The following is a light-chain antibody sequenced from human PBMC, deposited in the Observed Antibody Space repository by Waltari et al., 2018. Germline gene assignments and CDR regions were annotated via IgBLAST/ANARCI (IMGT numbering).Light chain of an antibody. Sequence: QSVLPQPPSTSGTPGQRVSISCSGTNPNIGTNHVNWYQQVPGTAPKLLIYTSNQRPSGVPDRFSGSQSGTSASLAITGLQPEDEGDYYCVSWDDSLNGWVFGGGTKLTVL. CDR2: TSN. CDR1: NPNIGTNH. J-gene: IGLJ3*02. V-gene: IGLV1-44*01. CDR3: VSWDDSLNGWV.